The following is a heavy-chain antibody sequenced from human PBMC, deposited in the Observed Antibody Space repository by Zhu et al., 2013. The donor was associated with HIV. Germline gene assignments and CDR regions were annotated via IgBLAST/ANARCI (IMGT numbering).Heavy chain of an antibody. CDR3: AKQGGASRHFQH. D-gene: IGHD1-26*01. Sequence: EVRLVQSGAEVKKPGESLKIFCKASGYSFVDYRIGWVRQMPGKGLEWMGIIYPADSDIRYSPSFQGQVTISADKSITTAYLQWSSLKASDTAMYYCAKQGGASRHFQHWGQGTLVTVSS. CDR1: GYSFVDYR. J-gene: IGHJ1*01. V-gene: IGHV5-51*01. CDR2: IYPADSDI.